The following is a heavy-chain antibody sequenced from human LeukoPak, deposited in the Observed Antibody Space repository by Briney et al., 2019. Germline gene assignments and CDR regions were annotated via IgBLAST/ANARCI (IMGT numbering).Heavy chain of an antibody. CDR3: ARGGQGVSNDAFEI. Sequence: GESLKISCKGSGYSFTSYWIGWVRQTPGKGLEWMGIIYPGDSDTRYSPSFQGLVTIAADKSISTAYLQWSSLKASDTAMYYCARGGQGVSNDAFEIWGQGQRSPSLQ. CDR1: GYSFTSYW. CDR2: IYPGDSDT. J-gene: IGHJ3*02. D-gene: IGHD5/OR15-5a*01. V-gene: IGHV5-51*01.